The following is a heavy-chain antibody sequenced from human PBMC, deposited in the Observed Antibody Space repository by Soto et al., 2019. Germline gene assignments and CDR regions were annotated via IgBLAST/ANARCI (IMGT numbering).Heavy chain of an antibody. CDR2: IYNIGST. V-gene: IGHV4-59*01. CDR1: GDSITSNY. CDR3: ARGDTWHLVDH. Sequence: PSETLSLTCTVSGDSITSNYWSWIRQSPGERLEWIGYIYNIGSTNHNPSLKGRATMSVDTSKNQSSLKLSSVTAADTAVYYCARGDTWHLVDHWGQGTLVTVSS. D-gene: IGHD3-16*01. J-gene: IGHJ5*02.